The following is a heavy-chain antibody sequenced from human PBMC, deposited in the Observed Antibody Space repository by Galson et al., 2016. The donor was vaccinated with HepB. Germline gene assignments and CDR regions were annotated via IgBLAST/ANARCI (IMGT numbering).Heavy chain of an antibody. CDR3: ARVGIGSSWYFDY. CDR1: GFTFSSYW. V-gene: IGHV3-7*01. D-gene: IGHD6-13*01. CDR2: IKQDGSEK. J-gene: IGHJ4*02. Sequence: SLRLSCAVSGFTFSSYWMSWVRQGPGKGLEWVAIIKQDGSEKYYVDSVKGRFTISRDNAKKSLYLQVNSLRAEDTAVYYCARVGIGSSWYFDYWGQGTLVTVSS.